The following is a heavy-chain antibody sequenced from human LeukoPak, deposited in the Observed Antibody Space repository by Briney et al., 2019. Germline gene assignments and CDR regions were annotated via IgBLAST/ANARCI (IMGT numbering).Heavy chain of an antibody. J-gene: IGHJ6*03. Sequence: GESLKISCQGSGYSFTSYWIGWVRQMPGKGLEWMGIIYPGDSDTRYSPSFQGQVTISADKSISTAYLQWSSLKASDTAMYYCARGGQTGYVDYYYYYMDVWGKGTTVTVSS. CDR2: IYPGDSDT. V-gene: IGHV5-51*01. CDR3: ARGGQTGYVDYYYYYMDV. D-gene: IGHD3-9*01. CDR1: GYSFTSYW.